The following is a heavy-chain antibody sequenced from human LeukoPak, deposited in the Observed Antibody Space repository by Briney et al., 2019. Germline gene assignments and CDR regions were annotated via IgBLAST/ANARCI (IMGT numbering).Heavy chain of an antibody. V-gene: IGHV5-51*01. CDR1: GYSFTSYW. D-gene: IGHD3-3*01. CDR3: ARHEALGDFWSGLGV. J-gene: IGHJ6*02. Sequence: GESLKISCKGSGYSFTSYWIGWVRQMPGKGLEWMGIIYPGDSDTRYSPSFQGQVTISADKSISTAYLQWSSLEASDTAIYYCARHEALGDFWSGLGVWGQGTTVTVSS. CDR2: IYPGDSDT.